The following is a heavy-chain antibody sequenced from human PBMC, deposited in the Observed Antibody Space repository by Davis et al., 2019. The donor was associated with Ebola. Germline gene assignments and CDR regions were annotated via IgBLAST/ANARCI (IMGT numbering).Heavy chain of an antibody. D-gene: IGHD1-26*01. CDR1: GYTFKNSA. CDR2: ISAYNGNT. Sequence: ASVKVSCKASGYTFKNSAISWVRQAPGQRLEWMGWISAYNGNTAYAQILQGRVTMTTDTSTGTAYMELRSLRSDDTAVYFCARTSIVGTTTTASDIWGQGTMVTVSS. J-gene: IGHJ3*02. V-gene: IGHV1-18*01. CDR3: ARTSIVGTTTTASDI.